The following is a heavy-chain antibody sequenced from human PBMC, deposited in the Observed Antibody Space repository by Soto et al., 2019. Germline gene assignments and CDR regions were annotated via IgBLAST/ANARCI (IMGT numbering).Heavy chain of an antibody. CDR3: ARWEDYGASDPYHFDH. V-gene: IGHV1-18*01. CDR2: TSIYNGHT. CDR1: GYTFTASG. D-gene: IGHD4-17*01. J-gene: IGHJ4*02. Sequence: GASVKVSCKASGYTFTASGISWVRQAPGQGLEWMGWTSIYNGHTEYSPKFLGRVVMTTDTSADTAYLELKSLRPDDAALYYCARWEDYGASDPYHFDHSGQGTLVTLSS.